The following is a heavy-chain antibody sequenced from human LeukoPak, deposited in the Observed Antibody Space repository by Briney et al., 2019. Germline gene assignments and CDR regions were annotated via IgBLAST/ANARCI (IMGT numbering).Heavy chain of an antibody. CDR1: GGSISSHY. Sequence: PSETLSLTCTVSGGSISSHYWSWIRQPPGKGLEWIGDIYYSGSTNYNPSLKSRVTISVDTSKNQFSLKLSSVTAADTAVYYCARHRGSGSPYFDYWGQGTLVTVSS. V-gene: IGHV4-59*08. CDR2: IYYSGST. J-gene: IGHJ4*02. CDR3: ARHRGSGSPYFDY. D-gene: IGHD3-10*01.